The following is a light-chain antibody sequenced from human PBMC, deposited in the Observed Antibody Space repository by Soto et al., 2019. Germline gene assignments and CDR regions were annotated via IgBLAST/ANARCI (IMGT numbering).Light chain of an antibody. CDR2: GAS. Sequence: VLTQSPGTLSLSPGDRATLSCRASQSVSRSSLAWYQQKPGQAPRLLIYGASSRATGIPDRFSGSGSGTDFTLTISRLEPEDFAVYYCQQYGSSPWTFGQGTKVEIK. J-gene: IGKJ1*01. CDR1: QSVSRSS. V-gene: IGKV3-20*01. CDR3: QQYGSSPWT.